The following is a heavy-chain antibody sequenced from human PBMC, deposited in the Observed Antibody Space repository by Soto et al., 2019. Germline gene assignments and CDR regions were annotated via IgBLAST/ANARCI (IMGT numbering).Heavy chain of an antibody. V-gene: IGHV4-31*03. Sequence: SETLSLTCTVSGGSISSGGYYWSWIRQHPGKGLEWIGYIYYSGSTYYNPSLKSRVTISVDTSKNQFSLKLSSVTAADTAVYYCARGTTVVTPTSCGMDVWGQGTTVTVSS. CDR1: GGSISSGGYY. D-gene: IGHD4-17*01. CDR2: IYYSGST. CDR3: ARGTTVVTPTSCGMDV. J-gene: IGHJ6*02.